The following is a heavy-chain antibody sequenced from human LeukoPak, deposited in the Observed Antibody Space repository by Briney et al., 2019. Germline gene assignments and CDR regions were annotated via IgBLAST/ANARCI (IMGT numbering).Heavy chain of an antibody. CDR2: IYPGASDT. Sequence: GESLKISCKGSGYIFTNNWIGWVRQMPGKGLEWMGIIYPGASDTRYSPSFQGQVTLSVDKSITTAYLQWSSLKASDTAMYYCARLSSSWSFDYWGQGTLVTVSS. J-gene: IGHJ4*02. D-gene: IGHD6-13*01. V-gene: IGHV5-51*01. CDR1: GYIFTNNW. CDR3: ARLSSSWSFDY.